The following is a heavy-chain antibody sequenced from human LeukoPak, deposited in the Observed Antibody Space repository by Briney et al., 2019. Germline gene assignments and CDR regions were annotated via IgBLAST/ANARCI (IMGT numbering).Heavy chain of an antibody. CDR2: FDPEDGET. V-gene: IGHV1-24*01. CDR1: GYTLTELS. J-gene: IGHJ4*02. Sequence: GASVKVSCKVSGYTLTELSMHWVRQAPGKGLEWMGGFDPEDGETIYAQKFQGRVTMTEDTSTDTAYMELSSLRSEDTAVYYCATGVYCSSTSCADYWGQGTLVTVSS. D-gene: IGHD2-2*01. CDR3: ATGVYCSSTSCADY.